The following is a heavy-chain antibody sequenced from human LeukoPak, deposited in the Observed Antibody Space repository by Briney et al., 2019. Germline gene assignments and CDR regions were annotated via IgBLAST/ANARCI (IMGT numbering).Heavy chain of an antibody. CDR1: GGTFSSYA. J-gene: IGHJ5*01. CDR2: IIPIFGTV. D-gene: IGHD6-13*01. V-gene: IGHV1-69*13. Sequence: ASVKVSCKASGGTFSSYAINWVRQAPGQGLEWMGGIIPIFGTVNYAQNFQGRVTITADESTSTAYMEVSSLRSEDTAVYYCARAPIAAAGTQLNWLDSWGQGTLVTVSS. CDR3: ARAPIAAAGTQLNWLDS.